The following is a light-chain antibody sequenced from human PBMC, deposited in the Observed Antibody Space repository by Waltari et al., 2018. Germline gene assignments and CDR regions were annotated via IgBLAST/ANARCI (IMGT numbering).Light chain of an antibody. Sequence: EIVMTQSPATLSVSPGERATLSCRASQSVSTNLAWYQQKPGQAPRLLIYGASTRATGIPDRISGSGSGTEFTLTISSLQSEAFAVYYCQHYNDWYTFGQGTKLEI. V-gene: IGKV3-15*01. CDR1: QSVSTN. J-gene: IGKJ2*01. CDR2: GAS. CDR3: QHYNDWYT.